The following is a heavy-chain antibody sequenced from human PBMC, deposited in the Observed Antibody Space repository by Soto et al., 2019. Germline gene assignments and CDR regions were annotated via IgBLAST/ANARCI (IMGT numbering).Heavy chain of an antibody. Sequence: QVQLVQSGAEVKKPGASVKVSCKASGYTFTSYAMHWVRQAPGQRLEWMGWINAGNGNTKYSQKFQGRVTITRDTSASTAYMELSSLRSEDTAVYYCARERAGPIAAAGPYNWFDPWGQGTLVTVSS. CDR3: ARERAGPIAAAGPYNWFDP. CDR2: INAGNGNT. J-gene: IGHJ5*02. V-gene: IGHV1-3*01. D-gene: IGHD6-13*01. CDR1: GYTFTSYA.